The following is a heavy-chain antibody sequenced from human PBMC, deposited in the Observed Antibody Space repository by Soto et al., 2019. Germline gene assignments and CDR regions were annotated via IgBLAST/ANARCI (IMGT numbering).Heavy chain of an antibody. D-gene: IGHD2-21*01. J-gene: IGHJ4*02. V-gene: IGHV1-18*01. CDR2: IRAYNGNT. CDR3: AREDPPRLN. CDR1: GYTFTSYG. Sequence: QVQLVQSGAEVKKPGASVKVSCKASGYTFTSYGISWVRQAPGQGLERMGWIRAYNGNTNYAQKIQGTVTMTTDTSTSTAYRELRSLKSDDTAVYYCAREDPPRLNWGQGTLVTVSS.